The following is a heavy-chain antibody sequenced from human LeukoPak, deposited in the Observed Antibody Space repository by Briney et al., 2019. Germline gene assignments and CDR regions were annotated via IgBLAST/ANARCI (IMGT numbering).Heavy chain of an antibody. V-gene: IGHV1-46*01. Sequence: APVKVSCKASGGTFSSYAISWVRQAPGQGLEWMGIINPSGGSTSYAQKFQGRVTMTRDTSTSTVYMELSSLRSEDTAVYYCARGAVAGTNDYWGQGTLVTVSS. CDR2: INPSGGST. J-gene: IGHJ4*02. D-gene: IGHD6-19*01. CDR3: ARGAVAGTNDY. CDR1: GGTFSSYA.